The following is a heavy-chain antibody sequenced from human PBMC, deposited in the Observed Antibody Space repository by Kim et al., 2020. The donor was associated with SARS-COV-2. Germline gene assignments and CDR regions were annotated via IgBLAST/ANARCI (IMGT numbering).Heavy chain of an antibody. V-gene: IGHV1-8*01. CDR2: INPKSGHT. J-gene: IGHJ4*02. D-gene: IGHD6-19*01. CDR3: ARTRTWLQPFDF. CDR1: GYTFSTYD. Sequence: ASVKVSCKASGYTFSTYDINCVRQAPGQGLEWMAWINPKSGHTGFAQKFQGRVTLTRTTSSSTAYMELRGLRSDDTAIYYCARTRTWLQPFDFWGQGTLV.